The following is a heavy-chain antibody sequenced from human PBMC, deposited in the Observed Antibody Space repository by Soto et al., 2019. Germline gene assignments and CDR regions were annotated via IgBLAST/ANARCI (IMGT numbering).Heavy chain of an antibody. J-gene: IGHJ3*02. CDR3: GKGHAPAIDSTFHI. V-gene: IGHV3-30*18. CDR2: ISSDGSKQ. CDR1: GFTLSDYG. Sequence: QVQLVESGGGVVQPGGSLRLSCEVSGFTLSDYGMHWVRQAPGKGLDWVGAISSDGSKQSYGDSVRGRFTFSRDNSKNMLYLQLSSLRGDDTPVYYCGKGHAPAIDSTFHIWVQGTMVTVSS. D-gene: IGHD3-9*01.